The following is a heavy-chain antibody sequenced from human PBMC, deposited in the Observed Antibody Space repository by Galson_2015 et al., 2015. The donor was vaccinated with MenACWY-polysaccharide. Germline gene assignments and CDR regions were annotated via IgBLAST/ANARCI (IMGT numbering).Heavy chain of an antibody. CDR3: ATEEFRGRSFGWFDH. D-gene: IGHD3-10*01. CDR1: GGSVNSITYY. V-gene: IGHV4-61*01. Sequence: TLSLTCTVSGGSVNSITYYWAWLRQPPGEGLEWIGYIYYTGRTNYNPSLKSRVTISLDTSKNQFSLRLSSVTAADTAVYYCATEEFRGRSFGWFDHWGQGSLVTVSS. J-gene: IGHJ5*02. CDR2: IYYTGRT.